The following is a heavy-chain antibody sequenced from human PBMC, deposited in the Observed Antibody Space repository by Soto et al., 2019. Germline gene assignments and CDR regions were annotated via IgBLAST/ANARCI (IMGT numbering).Heavy chain of an antibody. Sequence: ASVKVSCKASGYTLTSYAMHWVRQAPGQRLEWMGWINAGNGNTKYSQKFQGRVTSTRDTSASTAYMELGSLRSEDTAVYYCARGEKLYGNYYYGMDVWGQGTTVTVSS. CDR1: GYTLTSYA. J-gene: IGHJ6*02. D-gene: IGHD2-8*01. CDR2: INAGNGNT. V-gene: IGHV1-3*01. CDR3: ARGEKLYGNYYYGMDV.